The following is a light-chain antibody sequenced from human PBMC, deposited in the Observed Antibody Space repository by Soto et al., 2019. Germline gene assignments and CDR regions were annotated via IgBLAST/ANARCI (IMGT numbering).Light chain of an antibody. V-gene: IGKV3-15*01. J-gene: IGKJ5*01. CDR1: QSLSSN. Sequence: EILMTHSPATLSVSPCERATLSCWASQSLSSNYLAWYQQRPGQGPTLLLYGASTRATGIPVRFSGSGFGTEFTLTISSLQSEDFAVYYCQQYKNWPLFGQGTRLEIK. CDR2: GAS. CDR3: QQYKNWPL.